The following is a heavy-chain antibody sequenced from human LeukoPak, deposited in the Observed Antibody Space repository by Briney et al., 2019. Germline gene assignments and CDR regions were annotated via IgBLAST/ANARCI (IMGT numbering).Heavy chain of an antibody. V-gene: IGHV1-46*01. CDR3: ARDLPDYYDSSGYYLGY. J-gene: IGHJ4*02. CDR1: GYTFTSYY. Sequence: ASVKVSCTASGYTFTSYYMHWVRQPPAQGLEWMGIINPSGGSTSYAQKFQGRVTMTRDTSTSTVYMELSSLRSEDTAVYYCARDLPDYYDSSGYYLGYWGQGTLVTVSS. CDR2: INPSGGST. D-gene: IGHD3-22*01.